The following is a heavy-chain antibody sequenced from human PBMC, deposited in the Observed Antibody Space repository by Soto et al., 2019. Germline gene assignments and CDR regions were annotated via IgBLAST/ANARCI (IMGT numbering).Heavy chain of an antibody. V-gene: IGHV2-5*02. D-gene: IGHD5-12*01. Sequence: QITLKESGPPLVKPKQPLTLTCSSSGFSLSTRGVGVAWIRHPPGKALEWLALMFWDDDKWYSPSLRSRLTITEDTSKNQVVLTMTNMDPVDTATYYCAHRSRGYAYYFDQWGQGTLVTVSS. CDR2: MFWDDDK. J-gene: IGHJ4*02. CDR1: GFSLSTRGVG. CDR3: AHRSRGYAYYFDQ.